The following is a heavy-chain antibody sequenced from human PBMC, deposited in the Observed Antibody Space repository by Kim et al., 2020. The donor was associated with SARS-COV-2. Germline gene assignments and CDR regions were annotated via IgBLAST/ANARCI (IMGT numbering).Heavy chain of an antibody. CDR3: ARERLKVTRGPYYFDY. CDR1: GGSFSGYY. D-gene: IGHD4-4*01. J-gene: IGHJ4*02. CDR2: INHSGST. V-gene: IGHV4-34*01. Sequence: SETLSLTCAVYGGSFSGYYWSWIRQPPGKGLEWIGEINHSGSTNYNPSLKSRVTISVDTSKNQFSLKLSSVTAADTAVYYCARERLKVTRGPYYFDYWGQGTLVTVSS.